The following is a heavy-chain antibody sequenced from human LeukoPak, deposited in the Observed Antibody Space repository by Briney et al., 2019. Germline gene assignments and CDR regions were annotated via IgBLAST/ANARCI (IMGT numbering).Heavy chain of an antibody. CDR3: ARYSLGYYDSSGYPDY. Sequence: ASVKVSCKASGYSFVGYGITWVRQAPGQGLEWMGWFNPENGNTNYAQEVQGRVTMTADTSTSTSYMELRSLRSDDTAVYYCARYSLGYYDSSGYPDYWGQGTLVTVSS. D-gene: IGHD3-22*01. CDR2: FNPENGNT. V-gene: IGHV1-18*01. J-gene: IGHJ4*02. CDR1: GYSFVGYG.